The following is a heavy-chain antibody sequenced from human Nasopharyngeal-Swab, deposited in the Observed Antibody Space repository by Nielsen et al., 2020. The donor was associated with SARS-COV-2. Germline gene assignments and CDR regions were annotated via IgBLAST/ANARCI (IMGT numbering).Heavy chain of an antibody. J-gene: IGHJ4*02. D-gene: IGHD6-19*01. Sequence: GESLKISCAASGFTFSTYSMIWVRQAPAKGLEWVSWISSSVSYIYYADSVKGRFTISRDNAKNALYLQMSSLRAEDTAVHYCARLPSAWGRRDFDYWGQGTLVTVSS. CDR1: GFTFSTYS. V-gene: IGHV3-21*06. CDR3: ARLPSAWGRRDFDY. CDR2: ISSSVSYI.